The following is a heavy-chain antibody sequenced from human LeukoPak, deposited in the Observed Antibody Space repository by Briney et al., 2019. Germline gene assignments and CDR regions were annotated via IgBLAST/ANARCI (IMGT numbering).Heavy chain of an antibody. D-gene: IGHD2-2*01. J-gene: IGHJ4*02. CDR1: GGSISSYF. CDR3: ARGLSSTRRESDY. V-gene: IGHV4-4*07. CDR2: IHSGTT. Sequence: SETLSLTCSVSGGSISSYFLSWIRQPAGKGLEWIGRIHSGTTTYNPSLKSRVTISIDTSKNQFSLRLSSVAAADTAVYFCARGLSSTRRESDYWGQGTLVTVSS.